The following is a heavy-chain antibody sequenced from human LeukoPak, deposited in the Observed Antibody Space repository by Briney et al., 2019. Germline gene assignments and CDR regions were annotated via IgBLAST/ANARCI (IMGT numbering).Heavy chain of an antibody. D-gene: IGHD4-17*01. CDR2: ISAYNGNT. V-gene: IGHV1-18*01. CDR1: GYTFTSYG. CDR3: ARVRTDYGDYYPDY. J-gene: IGHJ4*02. Sequence: ASVKVSCKASGYTFTSYGISWVRQAPGQGLEWMGWISAYNGNTNYAQKLQGRVTMTTDTSTSTAYMELRSLRSDDTAVYYCARVRTDYGDYYPDYWGQGILVTVSS.